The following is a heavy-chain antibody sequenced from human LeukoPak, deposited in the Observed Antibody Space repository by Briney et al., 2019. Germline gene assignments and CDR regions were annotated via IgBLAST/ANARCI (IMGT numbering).Heavy chain of an antibody. CDR3: ARGSSGYYYGELDY. CDR2: ISDDGSNK. V-gene: IGHV3-30-3*01. Sequence: GGSLRLSCVGSGFTFSSYIMYWVRQAPGKGLEWAAVISDDGSNKYYADSVKGRFTISRDNSKNTLYLQLNRVRAEDTAVFYRARGSSGYYYGELDYWGQGTLVTVSS. CDR1: GFTFSSYI. D-gene: IGHD3-22*01. J-gene: IGHJ4*02.